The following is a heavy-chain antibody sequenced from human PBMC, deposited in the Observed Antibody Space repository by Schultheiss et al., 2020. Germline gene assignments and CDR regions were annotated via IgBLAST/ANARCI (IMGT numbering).Heavy chain of an antibody. D-gene: IGHD1-26*01. CDR3: ASLWELPGDVDY. Sequence: GGSLRLSCAASGFTVSSNYMSWVRQAPGKGLEWVAFIRYDGSNKYYADSVKGRFTISRDNSKNTLYLQMNSLRAEDTAVYYCASLWELPGDVDYWGQGTLVTVSS. CDR2: IRYDGSNK. CDR1: GFTVSSNY. V-gene: IGHV3-30*02. J-gene: IGHJ4*02.